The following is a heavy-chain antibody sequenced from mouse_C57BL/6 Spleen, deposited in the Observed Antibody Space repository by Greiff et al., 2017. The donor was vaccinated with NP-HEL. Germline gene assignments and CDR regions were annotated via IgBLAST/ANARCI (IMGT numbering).Heavy chain of an antibody. V-gene: IGHV1-82*01. J-gene: IGHJ3*01. CDR1: GYAFSSSW. CDR2: IYPGDGDT. CDR3: ARSGWDEAWFAY. D-gene: IGHD4-1*01. Sequence: QVQLQQSGPELVKPGASVKISCKASGYAFSSSWMNWVKQRPGKGLEWIGRIYPGDGDTNYNGKFKGKATLTADKSSSTAYMQLSSLTSEDSAVYFCARSGWDEAWFAYWGQRTLVTVSA.